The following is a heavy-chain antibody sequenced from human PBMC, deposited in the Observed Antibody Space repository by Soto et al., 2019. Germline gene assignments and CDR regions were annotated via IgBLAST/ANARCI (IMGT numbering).Heavy chain of an antibody. J-gene: IGHJ6*03. CDR2: INAGNGNT. CDR3: ARELSPRTYYDFWSGSPGTNYYYYYMDV. Sequence: ASVKVSCKASGYTFTSYAMHWVRQAPGQRLEWMGWINAGNGNTKYSQKFQGRVTITRDTSASTAYMELSSLRSEDTAVYYCARELSPRTYYDFWSGSPGTNYYYYYMDVWGKGTTVTVSS. D-gene: IGHD3-3*01. V-gene: IGHV1-3*01. CDR1: GYTFTSYA.